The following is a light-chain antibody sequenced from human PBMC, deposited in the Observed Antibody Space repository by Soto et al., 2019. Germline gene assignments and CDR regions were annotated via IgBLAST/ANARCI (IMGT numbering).Light chain of an antibody. CDR3: SSYTRSSTRV. V-gene: IGLV2-14*01. Sequence: QSALTQPASVSGSPGQSITISCTGTSSDVGGYNYVSWYQQHPGKAPKLMIYEVSNRPSGVSNRFSGSKSGNTASLTISGLQAEDEDDYYCSSYTRSSTRVFGSGTKLTVL. J-gene: IGLJ1*01. CDR2: EVS. CDR1: SSDVGGYNY.